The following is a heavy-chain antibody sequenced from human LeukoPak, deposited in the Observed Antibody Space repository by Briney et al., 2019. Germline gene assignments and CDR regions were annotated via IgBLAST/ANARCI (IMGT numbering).Heavy chain of an antibody. CDR2: ISSNGGST. J-gene: IGHJ4*02. CDR1: GFTFSSYA. V-gene: IGHV3-64*01. CDR3: ARGFSGVNYYDSSGYHFDC. Sequence: GGSLRLSCAASGFTFSSYAMHWVRQAPGKGLEYVSAISSNGGSTYYANSVKGRFTISRDNSKNTLYLQMGSLRAEDMAVYYCARGFSGVNYYDSSGYHFDCWGQGTLVTVSS. D-gene: IGHD3-22*01.